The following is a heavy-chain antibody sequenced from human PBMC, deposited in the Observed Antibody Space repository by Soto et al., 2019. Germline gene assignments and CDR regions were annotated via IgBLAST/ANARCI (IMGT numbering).Heavy chain of an antibody. J-gene: IGHJ4*02. Sequence: QVRLVQSGGEVKKPGASVKVSCKASGYTFTTYGITWVRQAPGQGLEWMGWISTYNGETSHAQRLKGRVTMTRDSSTTTAYMELRSLRSDDTAVYYCVRDRDSSGTLSADWGQGTLVTVSS. D-gene: IGHD3-22*01. CDR2: ISTYNGET. CDR1: GYTFTTYG. CDR3: VRDRDSSGTLSAD. V-gene: IGHV1-18*01.